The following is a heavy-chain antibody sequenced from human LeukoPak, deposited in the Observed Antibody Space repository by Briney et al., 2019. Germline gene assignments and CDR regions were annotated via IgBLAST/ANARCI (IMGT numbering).Heavy chain of an antibody. CDR3: ARHISLGITGEGYYFDY. CDR1: GGTFSSYA. Sequence: SVTVSCKASGGTFSSYAISWVRQAPGQGLEWMGGIIPIFGTANYAQKFQGRVTITTDESTSTAYMELSSLRSEDTAVYYCARHISLGITGEGYYFDYWGQGTLVTVSS. V-gene: IGHV1-69*05. D-gene: IGHD1-20*01. CDR2: IIPIFGTA. J-gene: IGHJ4*02.